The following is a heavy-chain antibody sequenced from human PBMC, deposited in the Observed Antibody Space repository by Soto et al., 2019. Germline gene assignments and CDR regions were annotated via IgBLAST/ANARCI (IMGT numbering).Heavy chain of an antibody. CDR1: GYTFTSYD. J-gene: IGHJ4*02. D-gene: IGHD6-13*01. V-gene: IGHV1-8*01. CDR3: ARVGSGIAAADFDY. CDR2: MNPNSGKT. Sequence: ASVKVSCKASGYTFTSYDINWVRQATGRGLEWMGWMNPNSGKTGYAQKFQGRVTMTRNTSISTAYMELSSLRSEDTAVYYCARVGSGIAAADFDYWGQGTLVTVSS.